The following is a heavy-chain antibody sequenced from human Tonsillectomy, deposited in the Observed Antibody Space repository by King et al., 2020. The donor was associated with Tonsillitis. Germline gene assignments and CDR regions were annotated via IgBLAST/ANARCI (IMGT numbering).Heavy chain of an antibody. CDR2: IRSIDYGATT. CDR1: RVTFGDYA. J-gene: IGHJ4*02. CDR3: SSAPLDY. V-gene: IGHV3-49*03. Sequence: VQLVESGGGLVQPGRSLRLSCTASRVTFGDYAMSWFRQAPGEGLEGVGFIRSIDYGATTEYDASVKVRFTISREDYNSIAYLQMNSLKTEDTSVYYCSSAPLDYWGQGTLVTVSS.